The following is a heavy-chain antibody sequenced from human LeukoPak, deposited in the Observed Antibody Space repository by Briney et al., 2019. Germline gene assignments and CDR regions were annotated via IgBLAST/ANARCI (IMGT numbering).Heavy chain of an antibody. CDR1: GFTFSSYA. Sequence: PGGSLRLSCSASGFTFSSYAMHWVRQAPGKGLEYVSAISSNGGSTYYADSVKGRFTISRDNSKNTLYLQMNSLRAEDTSVYYCARDILTDVVAAAGTLYYYYGMDVWGQGTTVTVSS. CDR2: ISSNGGST. V-gene: IGHV3-64*04. J-gene: IGHJ6*02. CDR3: ARDILTDVVAAAGTLYYYYGMDV. D-gene: IGHD6-13*01.